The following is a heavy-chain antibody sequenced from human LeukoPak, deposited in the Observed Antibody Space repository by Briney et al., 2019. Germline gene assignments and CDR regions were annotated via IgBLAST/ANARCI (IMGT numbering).Heavy chain of an antibody. J-gene: IGHJ6*02. CDR2: ISYDGSNK. D-gene: IGHD3-10*01. CDR3: ARDSLITMVRGAVGTRYYYYGMDV. Sequence: GGSLRLSCAASGFTFSSYAMHWVRQAPGKGLEWVAVISYDGSNKYYADSVKGRFTISRDNSKNTLYLQMNSLRAEDTAVYYCARDSLITMVRGAVGTRYYYYGMDVWGQGTTVTVSS. CDR1: GFTFSSYA. V-gene: IGHV3-30*04.